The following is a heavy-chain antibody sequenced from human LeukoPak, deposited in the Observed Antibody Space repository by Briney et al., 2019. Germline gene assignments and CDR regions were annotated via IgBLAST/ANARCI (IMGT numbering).Heavy chain of an antibody. D-gene: IGHD3-3*01. CDR3: ARGGWGDESWSGRAINWVDP. CDR1: GASITSHY. CDR2: IFETRRT. J-gene: IGHJ5*02. V-gene: IGHV4-59*11. Sequence: SETLSLTCAVSGASITSHYLSWIRQPPGKGLEWIGYIFETRRTNYSPYFKTLVTISADTSKKQFFLRLRSVTAADTAVYYCARGGWGDESWSGRAINWVDPWGQGTLVTVSS.